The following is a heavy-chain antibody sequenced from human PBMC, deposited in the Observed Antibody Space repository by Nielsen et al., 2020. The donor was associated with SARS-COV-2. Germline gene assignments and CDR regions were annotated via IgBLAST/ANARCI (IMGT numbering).Heavy chain of an antibody. J-gene: IGHJ6*03. V-gene: IGHV3-73*01. CDR2: IRSRLNSYAT. D-gene: IGHD6-19*01. CDR3: ARQDSSGWFKYYYYMDV. Sequence: GESLKISCAASGFTFSGPAMHWVRQASGKGLEWVGRIRSRLNSYATAYAASVKGRFTISRDDSSNTAYLQMNSLETEDTAVYYCARQDSSGWFKYYYYMDVWGKGTTVTVSS. CDR1: GFTFSGPA.